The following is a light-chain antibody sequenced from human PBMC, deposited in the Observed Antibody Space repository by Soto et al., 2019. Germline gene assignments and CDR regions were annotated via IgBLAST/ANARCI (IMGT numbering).Light chain of an antibody. V-gene: IGKV1-8*01. CDR3: HQYFSYPLT. Sequence: AIRMTQSPSSFSASTGDRVTITCRASQGISSHLAWYQVKPGKAPRLLIYTASSLESGVPPMFSGSGSATDFTLTISSLQSDDFAVYYGHQYFSYPLTFGGGTKVEIK. CDR2: TAS. J-gene: IGKJ4*01. CDR1: QGISSH.